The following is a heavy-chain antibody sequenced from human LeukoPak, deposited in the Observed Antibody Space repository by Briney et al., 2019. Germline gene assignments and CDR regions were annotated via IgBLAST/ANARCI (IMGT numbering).Heavy chain of an antibody. J-gene: IGHJ4*02. CDR1: GFSFGSYW. Sequence: PGGSLRLSCAAAGFSFGSYWMSWVRQAPGKGLEWVAYIQQDGSETYYADSVKGRFTISRDDAKNSLHLQMNSLRVEDTAVYYCARDGGGLDYWGQGTQVTVSS. V-gene: IGHV3-7*01. D-gene: IGHD3-16*01. CDR2: IQQDGSET. CDR3: ARDGGGLDY.